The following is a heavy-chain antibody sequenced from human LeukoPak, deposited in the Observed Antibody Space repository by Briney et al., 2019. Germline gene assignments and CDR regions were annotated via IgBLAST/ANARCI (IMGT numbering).Heavy chain of an antibody. J-gene: IGHJ4*02. CDR2: IRSKAYGGTT. CDR3: TREVVMDDSSGYLFDY. V-gene: IGHV3-49*03. D-gene: IGHD3-22*01. CDR1: GFTFGDYA. Sequence: GGSLRLSCTASGFTFGDYAMSWFRQAPGKGLEWVGFIRSKAYGGTTEYAASVKGRFTISRDDSKSIAYLQMNSLKTEDTAVYYCTREVVMDDSSGYLFDYWGQETLVTVSS.